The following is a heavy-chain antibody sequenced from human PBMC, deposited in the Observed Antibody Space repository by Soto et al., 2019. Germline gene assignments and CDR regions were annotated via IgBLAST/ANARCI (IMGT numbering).Heavy chain of an antibody. V-gene: IGHV3-23*01. CDR3: AKAPTIRTYSSGWYGDY. J-gene: IGHJ4*02. Sequence: PGGSLRLSCAASGFTFSSYAMSWVRQAPGKGLEWVSAISGSGGSTYYADSVKGRFTISRDNSKNTLYLQMNSLRAEDTAVYYCAKAPTIRTYSSGWYGDYWGQGTLVTVSS. CDR2: ISGSGGST. D-gene: IGHD6-19*01. CDR1: GFTFSSYA.